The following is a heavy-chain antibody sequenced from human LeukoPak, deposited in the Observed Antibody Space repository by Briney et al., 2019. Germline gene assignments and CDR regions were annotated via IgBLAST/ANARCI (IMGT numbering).Heavy chain of an antibody. CDR3: ASENYASSGYYSHDAFDI. CDR1: GVTFTCRG. V-gene: IGHV3-23*01. CDR2: ISGRGGRT. J-gene: IGHJ3*02. D-gene: IGHD3-22*01. Sequence: GGSVRLSCAACGVTFTCRGMTWVRQAPGKGREGGCGISGRGGRTYYADSVKSRFTISSDTAKNPLYLQMNSLTAEDTAVYYSASENYASSGYYSHDAFDIWGQGTMVTVSS.